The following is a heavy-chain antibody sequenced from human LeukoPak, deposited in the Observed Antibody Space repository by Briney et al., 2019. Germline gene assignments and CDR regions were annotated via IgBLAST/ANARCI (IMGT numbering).Heavy chain of an antibody. CDR3: ARVEYYAIDY. CDR1: GGSISSYY. J-gene: IGHJ4*02. V-gene: IGHV4-59*01. Sequence: SGTLSLTCTVSGGSISSYYWSWIRQPPGKGLEWIGYIYYRGSTNYNPSLKSRVTISVDTSKNQFSLKLSSVTAADTAVYYCARVEYYAIDYWGQGTLVTVSS. D-gene: IGHD2-2*01. CDR2: IYYRGST.